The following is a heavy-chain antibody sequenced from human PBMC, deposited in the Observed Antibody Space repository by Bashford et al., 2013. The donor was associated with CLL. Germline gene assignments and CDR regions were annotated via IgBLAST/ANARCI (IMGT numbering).Heavy chain of an antibody. CDR2: INPNSGDT. D-gene: IGHD2-21*02. CDR3: ARVQWASGDSDY. Sequence: ASVKVSCKTSGYSFIDYYMHWVRQAPGQGLEWVGWINPNSGDTDYAQKFQGRVTMTRDTSISTAYMELSRLRSDDTAVYYCARVQWASGDSDYWGQGTLVTVSS. CDR1: GYSFIDYY. J-gene: IGHJ4*02. V-gene: IGHV1-2*02.